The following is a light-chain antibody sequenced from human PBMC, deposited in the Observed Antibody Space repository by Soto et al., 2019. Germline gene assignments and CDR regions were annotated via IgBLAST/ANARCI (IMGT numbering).Light chain of an antibody. J-gene: IGKJ1*01. CDR3: QQYDDRPSWT. Sequence: DIELTRSPVTLSLSLGDRATLSCRARQSVSNNYLAWYQQKPGQAPRLLIYGASTRATGTPPRFRGSGSGTEFTLTISSLQSEDFAVYDCQQYDDRPSWTFGQGTKVDIK. CDR2: GAS. V-gene: IGKV3-15*01. CDR1: QSVSNN.